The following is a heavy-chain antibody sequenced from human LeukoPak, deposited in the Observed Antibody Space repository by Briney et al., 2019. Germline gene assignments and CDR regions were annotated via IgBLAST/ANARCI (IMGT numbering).Heavy chain of an antibody. J-gene: IGHJ3*01. CDR3: ARGSYFGDIDL. Sequence: SQTLSLACTVSGGSINNGGYYWSWIRQHPGKGLEWIGYIYYSGSSYYNPSLRSRVTISVDTSKNQVSLKLSSVTAADTAIYYCARGSYFGDIDLWGQGTMVTVSS. CDR2: IYYSGSS. CDR1: GGSINNGGYY. D-gene: IGHD3-10*01. V-gene: IGHV4-31*03.